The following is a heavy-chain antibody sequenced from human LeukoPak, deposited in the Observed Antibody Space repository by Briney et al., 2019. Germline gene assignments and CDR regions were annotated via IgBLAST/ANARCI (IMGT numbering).Heavy chain of an antibody. Sequence: GGSLRLSCAASGFTFSTYAMTWVRQAPGKGLEWVSSITANGGSTYYADSVKGRFTISRDNSKNTLYLQMNSLRADDTAVYHCARDSGSYLQPTDYWGEGTLVTVSS. CDR3: ARDSGSYLQPTDY. CDR1: GFTFSTYA. CDR2: ITANGGST. D-gene: IGHD1-26*01. J-gene: IGHJ4*02. V-gene: IGHV3-23*01.